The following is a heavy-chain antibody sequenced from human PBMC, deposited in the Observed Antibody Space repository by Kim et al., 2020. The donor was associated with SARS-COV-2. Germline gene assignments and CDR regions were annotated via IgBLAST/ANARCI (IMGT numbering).Heavy chain of an antibody. CDR2: INTKTGNP. J-gene: IGHJ5*02. Sequence: ASVKVSCKASGYTFTNYAMNWVRQAPGQGLECMGWINTKTGNPTYARGLTGRFVFSLDTSVSTAYLQISSLKAEDTVVYYCARDPGPLSSGWYGDWFDPWGQGTLVIVSS. CDR3: ARDPGPLSSGWYGDWFDP. V-gene: IGHV7-4-1*02. D-gene: IGHD6-19*01. CDR1: GYTFTNYA.